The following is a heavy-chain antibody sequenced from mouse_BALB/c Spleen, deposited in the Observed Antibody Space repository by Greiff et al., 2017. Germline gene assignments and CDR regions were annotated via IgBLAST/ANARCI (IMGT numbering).Heavy chain of an antibody. J-gene: IGHJ3*01. Sequence: EVKLVESGGGLVQPGGSLRLSCATSGFTFTDYYMSWVRQPPGKALEWLGFIRNKANGYTTEYSASVKGRFTISRDNSQRILYLQMNTLRAEDSATYYCARDTRYYGTWFAYWGQGTLVTVSA. CDR1: GFTFTDYY. V-gene: IGHV7-3*02. D-gene: IGHD1-1*01. CDR2: IRNKANGYTT. CDR3: ARDTRYYGTWFAY.